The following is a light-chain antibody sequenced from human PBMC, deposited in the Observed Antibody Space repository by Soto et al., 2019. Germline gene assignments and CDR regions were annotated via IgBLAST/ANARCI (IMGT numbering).Light chain of an antibody. CDR1: SSNIGAGYD. J-gene: IGLJ2*01. CDR2: GNI. Sequence: QSVLTQTPSVSGAPGQRVTISCTGSSSNIGAGYDVNWYQQLPGTAPKLLIYGNINRPSGVPDRFSGSKSGTSVSLAISGLQAEDEADYYCQSHDSSLSGSIFGGGTKVTVL. V-gene: IGLV1-40*01. CDR3: QSHDSSLSGSI.